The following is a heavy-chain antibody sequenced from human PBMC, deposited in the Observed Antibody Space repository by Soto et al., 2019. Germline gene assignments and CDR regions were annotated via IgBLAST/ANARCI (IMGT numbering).Heavy chain of an antibody. CDR2: IYPGDSDT. J-gene: IGHJ6*02. CDR1: GYTFTDYW. V-gene: IGHV5-51*01. D-gene: IGHD5-12*01. CDR3: ARLRRDGYGWNYYYYGMDV. Sequence: GESLKISCKGSGYTFTDYWIGWVRQLPGKGLEWMGIIYPGDSDTRYSPSFQGHVTITVDKSTSTAYLQWNTLKASDTAVYYCARLRRDGYGWNYYYYGMDVWGQGTTVTVSS.